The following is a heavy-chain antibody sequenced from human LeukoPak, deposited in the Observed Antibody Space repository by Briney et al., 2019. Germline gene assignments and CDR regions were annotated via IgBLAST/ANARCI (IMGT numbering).Heavy chain of an antibody. CDR1: GFTFSSHA. J-gene: IGHJ4*02. CDR3: ARGVDGDYFDY. V-gene: IGHV3-23*01. D-gene: IGHD2-15*01. CDR2: ISGSGDNT. Sequence: GGSLRLSCVASGFTFSSHAMTWVRQAPGKGLEWASTISGSGDNTYYADSVKGRFTISRDNSKNTLYLQMNSLRAEDTAVYYCARGVDGDYFDYWGQGTLVTVSS.